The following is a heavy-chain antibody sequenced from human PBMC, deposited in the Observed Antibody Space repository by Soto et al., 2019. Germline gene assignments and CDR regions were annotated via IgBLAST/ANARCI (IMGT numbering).Heavy chain of an antibody. V-gene: IGHV3-9*01. Sequence: EVQLVESGGGLVQPGRSLRLSCAASGFTFDDYAMHWVRQAPGKGLGWVSGISWNSGSIGYADSVKGRFTISRDNAKNSLYLQMNSLRAEDTALYYCAKDRYSSSWRDFDYWGQGTLVTVSS. D-gene: IGHD6-13*01. CDR2: ISWNSGSI. CDR3: AKDRYSSSWRDFDY. J-gene: IGHJ4*02. CDR1: GFTFDDYA.